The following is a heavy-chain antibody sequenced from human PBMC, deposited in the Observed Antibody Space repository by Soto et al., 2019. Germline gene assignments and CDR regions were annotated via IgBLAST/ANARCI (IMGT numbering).Heavy chain of an antibody. J-gene: IGHJ6*02. Sequence: PGESLKISCKCSGYSFTSYWISWVRQMPGKGLEWMGRIDPSDSYTNYSPSFQGHVTISADKSISTAYLQWSSLKASDTAMYYCARYHYYYYGMDVWGQGTTVTVSS. CDR2: IDPSDSYT. CDR1: GYSFTSYW. V-gene: IGHV5-10-1*01. CDR3: ARYHYYYYGMDV.